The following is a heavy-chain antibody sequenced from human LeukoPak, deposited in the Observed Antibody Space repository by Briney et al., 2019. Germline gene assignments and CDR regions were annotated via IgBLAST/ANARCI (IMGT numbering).Heavy chain of an antibody. CDR2: IYTSGSA. Sequence: PSETLSLTCTVSGDSISSRNNYWSWIRQSAEKGLEWIGRIYTSGSANYNPSLKSRVTMSVDTSKNQFSLKLSSVTAADTAVYYCARDFARVGATYFDYWGQGTLVTVSS. CDR3: ARDFARVGATYFDY. J-gene: IGHJ4*02. V-gene: IGHV4-61*02. D-gene: IGHD1-26*01. CDR1: GDSISSRNNY.